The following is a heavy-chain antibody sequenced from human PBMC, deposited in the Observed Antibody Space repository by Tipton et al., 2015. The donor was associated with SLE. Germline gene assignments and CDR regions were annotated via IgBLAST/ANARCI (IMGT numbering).Heavy chain of an antibody. D-gene: IGHD6-13*01. J-gene: IGHJ4*02. V-gene: IGHV4-59*08. CDR1: GGPFSGYY. CDR3: ARLISFSSSWYYFDS. CDR2: IYYSGGT. Sequence: LRLSCAVYGGPFSGYYWSWIRQPPGKGLEWIGNIYYSGGTNYNPSLKSRVTMSADTSKNQFSLMLSSVTGADTAVYYCARLISFSSSWYYFDSWGQGTLVTVSS.